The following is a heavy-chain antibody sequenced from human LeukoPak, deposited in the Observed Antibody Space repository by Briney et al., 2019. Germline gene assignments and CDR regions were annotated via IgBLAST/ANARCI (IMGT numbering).Heavy chain of an antibody. D-gene: IGHD3-9*01. V-gene: IGHV1-2*02. CDR1: GYTFTSYD. CDR3: ARDGILTGYYPHYYYYMDV. CDR2: INPNSGGT. J-gene: IGHJ6*03. Sequence: ASVKVSCKASGYTFTSYDINWVRQATGQGLGWMGWINPNSGGTNYAQKFQGRVTMTRDTSISTAYMELSRLRSDDTAVYYCARDGILTGYYPHYYYYMDVWGKGTTVTVSS.